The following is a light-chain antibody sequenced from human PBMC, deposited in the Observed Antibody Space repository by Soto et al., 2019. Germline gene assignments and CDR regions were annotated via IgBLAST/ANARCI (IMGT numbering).Light chain of an antibody. CDR1: QSISSW. CDR2: TAS. V-gene: IGKV1-5*03. CDR3: QEYNSHSRYT. Sequence: DIQMTQSPSTLSASVGDRVTITCRASQSISSWLAWYQQKPGKAPKLLIYTASSLESGVPPRFSGSGSGTEFTLTISSLQPDDFATYYCQEYNSHSRYTFGQGTKLEIK. J-gene: IGKJ2*01.